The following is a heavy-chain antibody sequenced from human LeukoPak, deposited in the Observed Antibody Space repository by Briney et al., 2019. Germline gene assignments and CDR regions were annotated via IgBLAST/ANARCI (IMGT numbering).Heavy chain of an antibody. CDR2: IYTSGST. CDR3: AREEPQWELPRRWFDP. V-gene: IGHV4-61*02. J-gene: IGHJ5*02. D-gene: IGHD1-26*01. Sequence: PSETLSLTCTVSGGSISSGSYYWRWLRQPAGKGLEWIGRIYTSGSTNYNPSLKSRVTISVDTSKNQFSLKLSSVTAADTAVYYCAREEPQWELPRRWFDPWGQGTLVTVSS. CDR1: GGSISSGSYY.